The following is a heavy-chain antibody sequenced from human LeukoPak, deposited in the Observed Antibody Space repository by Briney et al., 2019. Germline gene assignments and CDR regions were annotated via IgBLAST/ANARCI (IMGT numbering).Heavy chain of an antibody. Sequence: PSETLSLTCTVSGGSISSGGYYWSWIRQHPGKGLEWIGYTYYSGSTYYNPSLKSRVTISVDTSKNQFSLKLSSVTAADTAVYYCARGDGDSIHFDYWGQGTLVTVSS. CDR1: GGSISSGGYY. CDR3: ARGDGDSIHFDY. CDR2: TYYSGST. J-gene: IGHJ4*02. D-gene: IGHD4-17*01. V-gene: IGHV4-31*03.